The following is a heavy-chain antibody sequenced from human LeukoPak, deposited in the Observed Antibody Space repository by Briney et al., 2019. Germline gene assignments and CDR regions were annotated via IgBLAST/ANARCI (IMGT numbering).Heavy chain of an antibody. CDR1: GGSFSSYY. D-gene: IGHD6-13*01. CDR2: IYYSGST. V-gene: IGHV4-59*01. CDR3: ARLSTNHNRIAAAGNDY. Sequence: SETLSLTCAVYGGSFSSYYWSWIRQPPGKGLEWIGYIYYSGSTNYNPSLKSRVTIPVDTSKNQFSLKLSSVTAADTAVYYCARLSTNHNRIAAAGNDYWGQGTLVTVSS. J-gene: IGHJ4*02.